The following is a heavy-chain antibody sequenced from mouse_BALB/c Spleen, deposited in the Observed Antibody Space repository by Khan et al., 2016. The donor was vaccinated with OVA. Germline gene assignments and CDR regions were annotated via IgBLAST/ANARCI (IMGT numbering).Heavy chain of an antibody. CDR3: ARIYGGDFDY. CDR2: ISYSGNT. D-gene: IGHD1-1*01. J-gene: IGHJ2*01. V-gene: IGHV3-2*02. CDR1: GYSITSDYA. Sequence: EVELEVSGPGLVKTSQSLSLTCTVTGYSITSDYAWNWIRQFPGNKLEWMGYISYSGNTKYNPSLKSRISITRDTSENQFFLQLNSVTIEDTATYYCARIYGGDFDYWGQGTTLTVSS.